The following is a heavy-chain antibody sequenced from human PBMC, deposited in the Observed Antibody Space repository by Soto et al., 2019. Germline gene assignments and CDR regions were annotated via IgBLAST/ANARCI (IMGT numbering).Heavy chain of an antibody. CDR2: ITGSGGST. Sequence: SLKISCAASGFTFGTYAMNWVRQAPGKGLEWVSGITGSGGSTYYADSVKGRFTISRDNSKNTLYLQMNSLRGDDTAVYYCAKDRSVDTRDWFDPWGQGTLVTVSS. V-gene: IGHV3-23*01. CDR3: AKDRSVDTRDWFDP. CDR1: GFTFGTYA. J-gene: IGHJ5*02. D-gene: IGHD5-18*01.